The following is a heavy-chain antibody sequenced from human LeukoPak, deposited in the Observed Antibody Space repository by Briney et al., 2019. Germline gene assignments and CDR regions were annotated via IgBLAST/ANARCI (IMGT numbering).Heavy chain of an antibody. CDR3: AREYYDSSGYAPLDY. Sequence: GGSLRLSCAASGFTFSSYGMHWVRQAPGKGLEWVAVISYDGSNKYYADSVKGRFTISRDNSKNTLYLQMNSLRAEDTAVYYCAREYYDSSGYAPLDYWGQGTLVTVSS. CDR1: GFTFSSYG. CDR2: ISYDGSNK. V-gene: IGHV3-30*03. J-gene: IGHJ4*02. D-gene: IGHD3-22*01.